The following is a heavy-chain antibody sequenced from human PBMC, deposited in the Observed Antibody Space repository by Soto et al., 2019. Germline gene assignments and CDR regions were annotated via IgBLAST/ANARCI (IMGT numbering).Heavy chain of an antibody. CDR2: ISYDGSNK. J-gene: IGHJ6*02. CDR3: AKDRLRYGDYVTYYYGMDV. Sequence: VQLLESGGDLVQPGGSLRLSCAASGFTFSSYGMHWVRQAPGKGLEWVAVISYDGSNKYYADSVKGRFTISRDNSKNTLYLQMNSLRAEDTAVYYCAKDRLRYGDYVTYYYGMDVWGQGTTVTVSS. V-gene: IGHV3-30*18. CDR1: GFTFSSYG. D-gene: IGHD4-17*01.